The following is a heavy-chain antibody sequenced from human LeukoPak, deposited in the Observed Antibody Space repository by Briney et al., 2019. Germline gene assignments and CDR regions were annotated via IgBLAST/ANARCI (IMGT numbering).Heavy chain of an antibody. CDR3: ARAIYHLDF. Sequence: PGGSLRLSCTASGFTFSDYEMDWVRQAPGKGLEWISYISSDGNTIYYAGSVKGRFTISRDNAKNSLYLQMNSLRAEDTAIYYCARAIYHLDFWGQGTLVTVPS. D-gene: IGHD3/OR15-3a*01. J-gene: IGHJ4*02. CDR1: GFTFSDYE. V-gene: IGHV3-48*03. CDR2: ISSDGNTI.